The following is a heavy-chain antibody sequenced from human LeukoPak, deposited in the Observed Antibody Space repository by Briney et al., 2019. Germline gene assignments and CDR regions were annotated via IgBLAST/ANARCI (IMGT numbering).Heavy chain of an antibody. Sequence: ASVKVSCKVSGYTLTGLSMHWVRQAPGKGLEWKGGFDPEDGETIYAQKFQGRVTMTEDTSTDTAYMELSSLRSEDTAVYYCATGVQICSGGSCDYWGQGTLVTVSS. D-gene: IGHD2-15*01. CDR3: ATGVQICSGGSCDY. CDR2: FDPEDGET. CDR1: GYTLTGLS. J-gene: IGHJ4*02. V-gene: IGHV1-24*01.